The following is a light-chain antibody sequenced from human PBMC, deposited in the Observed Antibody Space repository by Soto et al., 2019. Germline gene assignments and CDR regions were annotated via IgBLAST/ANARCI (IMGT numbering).Light chain of an antibody. CDR1: QSISSRY. CDR3: QQFRSSPPAFT. V-gene: IGKV3-20*01. Sequence: ESMLTQSPGTLSLSPGERATLSCRASQSISSRYLTWYLHKPGQAPRLLIYGASIRATGIPDRFSGSGSGTDFTLTISRLEPEDFAVYYCQQFRSSPPAFTFGQGTKLEI. CDR2: GAS. J-gene: IGKJ2*01.